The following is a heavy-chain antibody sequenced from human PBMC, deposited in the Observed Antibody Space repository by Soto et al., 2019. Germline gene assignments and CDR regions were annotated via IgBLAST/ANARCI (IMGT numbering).Heavy chain of an antibody. CDR3: AARSGGGGAFDF. V-gene: IGHV3-48*03. D-gene: IGHD3-10*01. Sequence: EVNLMESGGGLVQPGGSLRLSCAASGLTFSRYEMNWVRQAPGKGLEWIAYIHGSATTMYYADSVKGRFTISRDNAKKSLSLQLNSRRDEDTAVYYCAARSGGGGAFDFWGQGTTVTVSS. CDR1: GLTFSRYE. CDR2: IHGSATTM. J-gene: IGHJ3*01.